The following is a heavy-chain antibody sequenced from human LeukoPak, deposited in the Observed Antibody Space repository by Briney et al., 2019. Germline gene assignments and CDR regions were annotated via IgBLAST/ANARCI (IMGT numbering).Heavy chain of an antibody. CDR1: GYTFTSYG. CDR3: ARDLKHTPYCSSTSCYGFYFDY. CDR2: ISAYNGNT. D-gene: IGHD2-2*01. V-gene: IGHV1-18*04. J-gene: IGHJ4*02. Sequence: ASVKVSCTAAGYTFTSYGISWVRQAPGQGLEWMGWISAYNGNTNYAQKLQGRVTMTTDTSTSTAYMELRSLRSDDTAVYYCARDLKHTPYCSSTSCYGFYFDYWGQGTLVTVSS.